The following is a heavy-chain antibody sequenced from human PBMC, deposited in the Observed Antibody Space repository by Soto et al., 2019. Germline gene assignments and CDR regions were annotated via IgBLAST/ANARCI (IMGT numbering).Heavy chain of an antibody. CDR2: TYYRSKWYN. J-gene: IGHJ4*02. CDR1: GDSVSSNSAA. D-gene: IGHD2-2*01. Sequence: PSQTLSLTCAISGDSVSSNSAAWNWIRQSPSRGLEWLGRTYYRSKWYNDYTSSVRSRISIDPDTAKNQFSLQLRSVTPEDTAVYYCARDEDEYLGLSHWGQGIPVTVSS. CDR3: ARDEDEYLGLSH. V-gene: IGHV6-1*01.